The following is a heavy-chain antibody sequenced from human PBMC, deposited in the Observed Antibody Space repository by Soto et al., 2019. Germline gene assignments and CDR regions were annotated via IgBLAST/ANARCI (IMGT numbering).Heavy chain of an antibody. CDR2: IWYDGSNK. V-gene: IGHV3-33*01. CDR3: ARPKSLDEPIGMDV. J-gene: IGHJ6*02. CDR1: GFTFSSYG. Sequence: TGGSLRLSCAASGFTFSSYGMHWVRQAPGKGLEWVAVIWYDGSNKYYADSVKGRFTISRDNSKNTLYLQMNSLRAEDTAVYYCARPKSLDEPIGMDVWGQGTTVTVSS.